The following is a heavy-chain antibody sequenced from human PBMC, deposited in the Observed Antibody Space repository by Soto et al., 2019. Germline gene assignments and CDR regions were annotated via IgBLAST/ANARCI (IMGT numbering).Heavy chain of an antibody. CDR2: IWYDGSNK. Sequence: QVQLVESGGGVVQPGRSLRLSCAASGFTFSSYGMHWVRQAPGKGLEWVAVIWYDGSNKYYADSVKGRFTISRDNSKNTPYLQMNGLRAEDTAVYYCARVQSRSSGWGFDYWGQGTLVTVSS. J-gene: IGHJ4*02. CDR3: ARVQSRSSGWGFDY. D-gene: IGHD6-19*01. CDR1: GFTFSSYG. V-gene: IGHV3-33*01.